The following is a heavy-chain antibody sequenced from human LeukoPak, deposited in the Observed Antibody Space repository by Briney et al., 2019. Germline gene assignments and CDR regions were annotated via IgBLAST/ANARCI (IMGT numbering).Heavy chain of an antibody. D-gene: IGHD6-19*01. CDR2: VSSSGGGT. CDR3: AKGIVPGVAVAVDY. J-gene: IGHJ4*02. Sequence: GGSLRLSCAASGFTFTSYAMSWVRQAPGKGLEWVSTVSSSGGGTYYADSGKGRFTISRDNSKNTVYLQMNSLRVDDTAVYYCAKGIVPGVAVAVDYWGQGTLVPVSS. CDR1: GFTFTSYA. V-gene: IGHV3-23*01.